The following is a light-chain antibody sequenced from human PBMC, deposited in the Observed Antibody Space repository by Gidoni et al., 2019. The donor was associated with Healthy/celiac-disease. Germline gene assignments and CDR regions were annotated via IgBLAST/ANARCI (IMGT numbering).Light chain of an antibody. CDR3: QQRCNWPPYT. CDR1: QSVSSY. Sequence: EIVLTQSPATLSLSPGERDTLSCRASQSVSSYLAWYQQNPGQAPSLLIYDASNRATAIPARFSGSWSGTDFTLTISSLESVDFAVYYCQQRCNWPPYTFGQVTKLEIK. J-gene: IGKJ2*01. CDR2: DAS. V-gene: IGKV3-11*01.